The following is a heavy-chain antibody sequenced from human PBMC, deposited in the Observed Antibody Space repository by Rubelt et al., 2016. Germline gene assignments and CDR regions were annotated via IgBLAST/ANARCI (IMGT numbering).Heavy chain of an antibody. CDR2: IYYSGST. V-gene: IGHV4-38-2*02. D-gene: IGHD1-7*01. CDR3: ARDVVGTRELRPGYFDY. CDR1: GYSISSGYY. J-gene: IGHJ4*02. Sequence: QVQLQESGPGLVKPSETLSLTCTVSGYSISSGYYWGWIRQPPGKGLEWIGSIYYSGSTYYNPSLRGRVTISVDTSKNQFSLKLSSVTAADTAVYYCARDVVGTRELRPGYFDYWGQGTLVTVSS.